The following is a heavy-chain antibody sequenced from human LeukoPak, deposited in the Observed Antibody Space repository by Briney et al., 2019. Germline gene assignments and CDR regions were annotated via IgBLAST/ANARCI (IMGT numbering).Heavy chain of an antibody. CDR1: GFTFSSYA. D-gene: IGHD2/OR15-2a*01. CDR3: AKVVAGNIDYYFDY. Sequence: GGSLRLSCAASGFTFSSYAMSWVRQAPGKGLEWVSSIGSSGANIYYADSVKGRFTISRDNSKNTVYLQMRNLRVEHTAVYYCAKVVAGNIDYYFDYWGQGILVAVSS. J-gene: IGHJ4*02. V-gene: IGHV3-23*01. CDR2: IGSSGANI.